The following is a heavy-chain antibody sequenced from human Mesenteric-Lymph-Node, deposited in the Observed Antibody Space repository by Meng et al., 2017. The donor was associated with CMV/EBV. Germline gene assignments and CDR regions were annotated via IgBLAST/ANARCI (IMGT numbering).Heavy chain of an antibody. V-gene: IGHV4-59*01. CDR2: IYYSGST. CDR3: ARGIFFRGIPN. Sequence: SETLSLTCTVSGGSISSYYWSWIRQPPGKGLEWIGYIYYSGSTNYNPSLKSRVTISVDTSKNQFSLRLSSVTAADTAMYYCARGIFFRGIPNWGQGTLVTVSS. CDR1: GGSISSYY. J-gene: IGHJ4*02. D-gene: IGHD3-10*01.